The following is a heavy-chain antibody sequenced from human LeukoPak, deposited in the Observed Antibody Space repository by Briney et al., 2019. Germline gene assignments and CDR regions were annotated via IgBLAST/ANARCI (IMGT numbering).Heavy chain of an antibody. CDR2: ISSSSSYI. CDR1: GFTFSSYS. J-gene: IGHJ2*01. CDR3: AAANWGPNWYFDL. Sequence: PGGSLRLSCAASGFTFSSYSMNWVRQAPGKGLEWVSSISSSSSYIYYADSVKGRFTISRDNAKNSLYLQMNSLRAEDTAVYYCAAANWGPNWYFDLWGRGTLVTVSS. D-gene: IGHD7-27*01. V-gene: IGHV3-21*01.